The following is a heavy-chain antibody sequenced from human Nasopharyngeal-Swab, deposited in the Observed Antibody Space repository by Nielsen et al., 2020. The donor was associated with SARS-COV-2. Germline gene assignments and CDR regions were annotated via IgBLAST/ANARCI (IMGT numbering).Heavy chain of an antibody. V-gene: IGHV4-39*01. D-gene: IGHD3-10*01. CDR1: GGSISSSSSY. CDR3: ARFKWFGELLDY. J-gene: IGHJ4*02. Sequence: SETLSLTCTVSGGSISSSSSYWGWIRQPPGKGLEWIGSIYYSGSTYYNPSLKSRVTITVDTSKTQFSLKLSSVTAADSAVYYCARFKWFGELLDYWGQGTLVTVSS. CDR2: IYYSGST.